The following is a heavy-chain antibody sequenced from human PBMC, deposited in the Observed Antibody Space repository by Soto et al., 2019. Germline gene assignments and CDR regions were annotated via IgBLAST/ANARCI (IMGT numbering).Heavy chain of an antibody. CDR2: ISACNGNT. V-gene: IGHV1-18*01. J-gene: IGHJ6*03. CDR1: GYTFTSYG. Sequence: VASVKVSCKASGYTFTSYGISWVRQAPGQGLEWMGWISACNGNTKYAQKFQGRVTITTDTSASTAYMELSSLRSEDTAVYYCARDARAYHIVVVPAAMQGYYYMDVWGKGTTVTVSS. D-gene: IGHD2-2*01. CDR3: ARDARAYHIVVVPAAMQGYYYMDV.